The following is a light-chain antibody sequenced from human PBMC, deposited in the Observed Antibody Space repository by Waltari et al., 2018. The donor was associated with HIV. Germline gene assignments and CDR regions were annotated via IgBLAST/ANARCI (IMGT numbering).Light chain of an antibody. CDR3: SSYAGINPVI. J-gene: IGLJ2*01. CDR2: EVN. V-gene: IGLV2-8*01. CDR1: TSYVGRYDY. Sequence: QSALTQPPSASGSLGQSVTISCTGITSYVGRYDYVSWYQQHPGTAPKLLIFEVNKRPSGVPDRFSGSKSGNTASLTVSGLQAEDEAEYSCSSYAGINPVIFGGGTTLTVL.